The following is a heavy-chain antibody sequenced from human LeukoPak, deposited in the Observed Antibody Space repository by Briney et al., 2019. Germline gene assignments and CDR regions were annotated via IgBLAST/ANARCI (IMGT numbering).Heavy chain of an antibody. CDR1: GFTFSSYA. CDR2: ISGSGGNT. Sequence: GGSLRLSCAASGFTFSSYAMSWVRQAPEKGLERVSGISGSGGNTYYADSVKGRFTISRDSSKNTLYLHMNSLRAEDTAVYYCAKDAAYSSGWNFDYWGQGTLVTVSS. D-gene: IGHD6-19*01. J-gene: IGHJ4*02. CDR3: AKDAAYSSGWNFDY. V-gene: IGHV3-23*01.